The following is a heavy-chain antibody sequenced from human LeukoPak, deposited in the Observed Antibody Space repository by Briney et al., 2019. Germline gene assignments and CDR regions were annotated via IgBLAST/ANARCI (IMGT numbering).Heavy chain of an antibody. CDR1: GFTFSSYW. V-gene: IGHV3-74*01. Sequence: GGSLRLSCAASGFTFSSYWMHWVRQAPGKGLVWVSRINNDGSSKAYADSVKGRFTISRDNAKNTLFLQMNSLRAEDTAVYYCARGRYYGMDVWGQGTTVTVSS. CDR2: INNDGSSK. CDR3: ARGRYYGMDV. J-gene: IGHJ6*02.